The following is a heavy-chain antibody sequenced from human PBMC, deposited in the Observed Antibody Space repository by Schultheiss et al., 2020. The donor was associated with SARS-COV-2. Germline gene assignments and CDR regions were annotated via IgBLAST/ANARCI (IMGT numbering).Heavy chain of an antibody. V-gene: IGHV3-33*08. CDR3: AREMSYYDSSGYYGMDV. CDR1: GFTFSSYS. J-gene: IGHJ6*02. Sequence: GGSLRLSCAASGFTFSSYSMNWVRQAPGKGLEWVAVIWYDGSNKYYADSVKGRFTISRDNSKNTLYLQMNSLRAEDTAVYYCAREMSYYDSSGYYGMDVWGQGTTVTVSS. CDR2: IWYDGSNK. D-gene: IGHD3-22*01.